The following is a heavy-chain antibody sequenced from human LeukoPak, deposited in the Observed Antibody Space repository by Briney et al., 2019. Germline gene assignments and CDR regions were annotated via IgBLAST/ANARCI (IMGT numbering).Heavy chain of an antibody. CDR3: ARDGYNWADL. CDR1: GFTFGTFA. J-gene: IGHJ5*02. V-gene: IGHV3-48*01. Sequence: GGSLRLSCAASGFTFGTFAMNWVRQAPGKEPEWVSYISRTSSAIYYADSVKGRFTVSRDNGEQSLYLQMNSLRVEDTALYYCARDGYNWADLWGQGTLVSVSS. CDR2: ISRTSSAI. D-gene: IGHD5-24*01.